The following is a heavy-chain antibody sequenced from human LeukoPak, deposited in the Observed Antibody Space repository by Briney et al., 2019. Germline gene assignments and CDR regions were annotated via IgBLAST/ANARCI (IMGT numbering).Heavy chain of an antibody. CDR2: ISYDGSNK. D-gene: IGHD6-6*01. Sequence: GGSLRLSCVASELTFSNYGMHWVRQAPGKGLEWVAVISYDGSNKYYGDSVKGRFTISRDNSKNTLYLQMNSLRTEDTAVYYCARAPYSSSTRFDPWGQGTLVTVSS. J-gene: IGHJ5*02. CDR1: ELTFSNYG. V-gene: IGHV3-30*03. CDR3: ARAPYSSSTRFDP.